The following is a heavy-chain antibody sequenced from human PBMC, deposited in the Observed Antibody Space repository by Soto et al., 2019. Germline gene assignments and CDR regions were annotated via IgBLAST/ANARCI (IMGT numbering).Heavy chain of an antibody. D-gene: IGHD6-13*01. V-gene: IGHV3-33*01. CDR1: GFTFSSYG. CDR2: IWYDGSNK. Sequence: QVQLVESGGGVVQPGRSLRLSCAASGFTFSSYGMHWVRQAPGKGLEWVAVIWYDGSNKYYADSVKGRFTISRDNSNNTLYLQINSLTAEETAVYYCARGPHSSWYGSHYYYYYMDVWGKGTTVTVSS. CDR3: ARGPHSSWYGSHYYYYYMDV. J-gene: IGHJ6*03.